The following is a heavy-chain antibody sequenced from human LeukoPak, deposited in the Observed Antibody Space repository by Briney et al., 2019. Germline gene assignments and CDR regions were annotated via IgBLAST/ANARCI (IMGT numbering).Heavy chain of an antibody. V-gene: IGHV3-9*01. CDR3: AKGTTVRGVSIDSPPDY. J-gene: IGHJ4*02. D-gene: IGHD3-10*01. Sequence: GGFLRLSCAASGFTFDDYAMHWVRQAPGKGLEWVSGISWNSGSIGYADSVKGRFTISRDSAKNSLYLQMKSLRGEDTALYYCAKGTTVRGVSIDSPPDYWGQGTLVTVSS. CDR1: GFTFDDYA. CDR2: ISWNSGSI.